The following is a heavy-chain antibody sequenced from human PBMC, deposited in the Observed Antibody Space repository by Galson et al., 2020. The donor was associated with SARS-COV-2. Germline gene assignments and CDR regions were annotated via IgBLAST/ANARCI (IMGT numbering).Heavy chain of an antibody. CDR3: ATPGIDDILAGYPAVDY. J-gene: IGHJ4*02. V-gene: IGHV1-24*01. CDR2: FDPEDGET. D-gene: IGHD3-9*01. CDR1: GYTLTEFS. Sequence: ASVQVSCKVSGYTLTEFSMHWVRQAPGKGLEWMGGFDPEDGETINAQKFQGRVTMTEDTSTDTAYMELSSLRSEDTAVYYCATPGIDDILAGYPAVDYWGQGTLVTVSS.